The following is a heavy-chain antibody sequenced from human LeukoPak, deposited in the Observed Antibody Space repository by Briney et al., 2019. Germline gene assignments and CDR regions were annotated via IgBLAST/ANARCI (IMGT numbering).Heavy chain of an antibody. CDR3: VEGAGRSGSFRSDGFDI. J-gene: IGHJ3*02. Sequence: GGSLRLSCVSSGLTLSSYALSWVPDAPGKGREWVCPISGSGESTYYTDSLKGGFTISRDNSKSILYLQMRSLGADDTAVYYCVEGAGRSGSFRSDGFDIWGQGTMVTVSS. D-gene: IGHD3-10*01. V-gene: IGHV3-23*01. CDR1: GLTLSSYA. CDR2: ISGSGEST.